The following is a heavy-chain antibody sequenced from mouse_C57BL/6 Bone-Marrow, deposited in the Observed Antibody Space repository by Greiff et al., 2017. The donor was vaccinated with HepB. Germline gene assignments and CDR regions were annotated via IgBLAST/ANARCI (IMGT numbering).Heavy chain of an antibody. CDR3: ARDDGYYTSYFDY. V-gene: IGHV3-6*01. CDR2: ISYDGSN. Sequence: EVQLQQSGPGLVKPSQSLSLTCSVTGYSITSGYYWNWIRQFPGNKLEWMGYISYDGSNNYNPSLKNRISITRDTSKNQFFLKLNSVTTEDTATYYCARDDGYYTSYFDYWGQGTTLTVSS. J-gene: IGHJ2*01. D-gene: IGHD2-3*01. CDR1: GYSITSGYY.